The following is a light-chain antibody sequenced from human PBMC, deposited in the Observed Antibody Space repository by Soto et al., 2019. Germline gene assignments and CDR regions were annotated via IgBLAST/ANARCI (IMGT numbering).Light chain of an antibody. CDR1: QDISPY. Sequence: IQMTQSPSSRSSSLGDRVTITCRASQDISPYLAWYQQKSGKGPELLIYATSTLQSGVPSRFSGSGSGTDFTLTISSLQNEDVATYYCQKYNSAKGTFCQGTKVDIK. CDR2: ATS. V-gene: IGKV1-27*01. J-gene: IGKJ1*01. CDR3: QKYNSAKGT.